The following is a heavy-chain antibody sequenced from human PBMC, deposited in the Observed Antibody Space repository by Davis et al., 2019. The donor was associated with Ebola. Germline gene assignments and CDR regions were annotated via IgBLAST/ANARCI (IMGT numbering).Heavy chain of an antibody. CDR2: IIPIFGTA. Sequence: SVKVSCKASGGTFSSYAISWVRQAPGQGLEWMGGIIPIFGTANYAQKFQGRVTITADESTSTAYMELSSLRSEDTAVYYCARSPSIAAPFVEDWGQGTLVTVSS. V-gene: IGHV1-69*13. J-gene: IGHJ4*02. D-gene: IGHD6-6*01. CDR1: GGTFSSYA. CDR3: ARSPSIAAPFVED.